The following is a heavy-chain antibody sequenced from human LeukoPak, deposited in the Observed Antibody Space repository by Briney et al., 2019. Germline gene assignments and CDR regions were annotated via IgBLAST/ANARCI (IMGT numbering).Heavy chain of an antibody. D-gene: IGHD5-12*01. Sequence: ASVKVSCKVSGYTLTELSMHWVRQAPGKGLEWVGGFDPEDGETIYAQKFQGRVTMTEDTSTDTAYMELSSLRSEDTAVYYCATGEDIVATIFDYWGQGTLVTVSS. CDR3: ATGEDIVATIFDY. V-gene: IGHV1-24*01. CDR2: FDPEDGET. CDR1: GYTLTELS. J-gene: IGHJ4*02.